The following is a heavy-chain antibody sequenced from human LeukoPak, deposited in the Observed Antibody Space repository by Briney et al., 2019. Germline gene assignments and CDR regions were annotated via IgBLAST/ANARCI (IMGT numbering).Heavy chain of an antibody. D-gene: IGHD6-13*01. V-gene: IGHV4-34*01. CDR2: INHSGST. J-gene: IGHJ5*02. CDR1: GGSFSDYY. CDR3: ARFTSSWPNWFDP. Sequence: PSETLSLTCAVYGGSFSDYYWSWIRQPPGKGLEWIGEINHSGSTSYNPSLKSRVTISVDTSKNQFSLKLNSVTAADTAVYYCARFTSSWPNWFDPWGQGTLVTVSS.